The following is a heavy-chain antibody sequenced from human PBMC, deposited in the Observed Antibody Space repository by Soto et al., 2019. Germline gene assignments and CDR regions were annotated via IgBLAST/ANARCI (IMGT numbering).Heavy chain of an antibody. J-gene: IGHJ4*01. V-gene: IGHV1-18*01. CDR3: ARGSGYLPVALPVSDY. CDR2: ISAYNDNT. CDR1: GYTFTSFG. Sequence: ASVKVSCKASGYTFTSFGIHWVRHAPGQGLEWMGWISAYNDNTNYAQNFQDRVTMTTDTSTSTAYMELRGLRSDDTAVYFCARGSGYLPVALPVSDYWGQGTLVTVSS. D-gene: IGHD2-2*01.